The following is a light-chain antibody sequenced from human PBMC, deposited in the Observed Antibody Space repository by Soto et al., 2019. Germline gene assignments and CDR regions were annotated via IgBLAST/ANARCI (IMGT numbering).Light chain of an antibody. J-gene: IGLJ1*01. CDR1: SSNIGSKT. Sequence: QSVLTQPPSASGTPGQRVTISCSGSSSNIGSKTIHWYQQLPGTAPKLLIHSDDKLPSGVPDRFSGSKSGTSGSLAISGLQSGDEADYYCAAWDDSLNGFVFGAGTKVTVL. CDR3: AAWDDSLNGFV. V-gene: IGLV1-44*01. CDR2: SDD.